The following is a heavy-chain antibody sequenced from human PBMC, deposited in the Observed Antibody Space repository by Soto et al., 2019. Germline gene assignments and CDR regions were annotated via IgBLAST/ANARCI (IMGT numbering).Heavy chain of an antibody. CDR1: GGSISSYY. CDR3: ARVDSGWHDS. J-gene: IGHJ5*01. CDR2: IFYTGST. V-gene: IGHV4-59*01. D-gene: IGHD6-19*01. Sequence: SETLSLTCTVSGGSISSYYWRWIRQSPGKGLEWIGYIFYTGSTDYNPSLKSRVTISVDTSKNQFSLRVSSVTAADTAVYFCARVDSGWHDSWGQGTLVTVSS.